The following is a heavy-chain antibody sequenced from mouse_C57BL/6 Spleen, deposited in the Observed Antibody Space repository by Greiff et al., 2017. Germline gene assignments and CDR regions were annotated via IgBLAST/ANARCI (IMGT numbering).Heavy chain of an antibody. Sequence: QVQLQQPGAELVRPGTSVKLSCKASGYTFTSYWMHWVKQRPGQGLEWIGVIDPSDSYTNYNQKFKGKATLTVDTSSSTAYMQLSSLTSEDSAVXYCARQGDNYVGWYFDVWGTGTTVTVSS. CDR2: IDPSDSYT. J-gene: IGHJ1*03. D-gene: IGHD1-3*01. V-gene: IGHV1-59*01. CDR3: ARQGDNYVGWYFDV. CDR1: GYTFTSYW.